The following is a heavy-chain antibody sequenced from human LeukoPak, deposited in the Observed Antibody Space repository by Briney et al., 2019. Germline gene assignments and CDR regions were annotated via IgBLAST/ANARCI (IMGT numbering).Heavy chain of an antibody. V-gene: IGHV1-18*01. CDR1: GYTFTSYG. J-gene: IGHJ3*02. CDR3: ARASIRYFDWNAFDI. D-gene: IGHD3-9*01. Sequence: ASVKVSCKASGYTFTSYGISWVRQAPGQGLDWMGWISAYNGNTNYAQKLQGRVTMTTDTSTSTAYMELRSLRSDDTAVYYCARASIRYFDWNAFDIWGQGTMVTVSS. CDR2: ISAYNGNT.